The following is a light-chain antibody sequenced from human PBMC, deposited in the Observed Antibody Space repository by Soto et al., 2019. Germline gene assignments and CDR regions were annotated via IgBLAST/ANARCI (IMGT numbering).Light chain of an antibody. CDR2: EVN. Sequence: QSALTQPPSASGSPGQSVAISCTGTSSDVGGYNYVSWYQQHPGKAPKLMIYEVNKRPSGVPDRFSGSKSGNTASLTVSGLQAEDEADYYCQSYDTTLSAYVFGPGTKLTVL. CDR1: SSDVGGYNY. J-gene: IGLJ1*01. V-gene: IGLV2-8*01. CDR3: QSYDTTLSAYV.